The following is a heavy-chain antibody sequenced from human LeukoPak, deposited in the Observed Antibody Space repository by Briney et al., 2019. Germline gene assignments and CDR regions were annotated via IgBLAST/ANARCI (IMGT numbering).Heavy chain of an antibody. J-gene: IGHJ4*02. CDR1: GASITTYY. V-gene: IGHV4-59*01. D-gene: IGHD1-26*01. CDR3: ARHPSDRLVGATVFDY. CDR2: IFYSGTT. Sequence: SETLSLTCTVSGASITTYYWSWIRQPPGKGLEWIAYIFYSGTTSYNPSLKSRVTMSVDTSKKQISLRLSSVTAVDAAVYYCARHPSDRLVGATVFDYWGQGILVTVSS.